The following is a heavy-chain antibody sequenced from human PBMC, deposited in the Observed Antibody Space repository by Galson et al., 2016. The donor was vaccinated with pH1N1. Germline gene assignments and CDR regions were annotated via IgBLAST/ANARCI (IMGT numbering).Heavy chain of an antibody. CDR3: AWQYDFGDYRGDAFDI. V-gene: IGHV5-51*03. J-gene: IGHJ3*02. CDR1: GSSFTSQW. Sequence: QSGAEVKKPGESLKISCKASGSSFTSQWIAWVRQVPGKGLEWVGVVNPGGSTIRYSPPFQGQVTISSDKSINIAYLQWISLRASDTATYYCAWQYDFGDYRGDAFDIWGQGTVVIVSS. CDR2: VNPGGSTI. D-gene: IGHD4-17*01.